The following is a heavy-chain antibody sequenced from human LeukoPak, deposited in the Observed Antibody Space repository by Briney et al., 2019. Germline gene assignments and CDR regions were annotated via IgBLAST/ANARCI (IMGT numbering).Heavy chain of an antibody. CDR1: GFTFSSYS. J-gene: IGHJ3*02. CDR3: AKGTVPAAFDAFDI. CDR2: ISSSSSYI. D-gene: IGHD2-2*01. V-gene: IGHV3-21*01. Sequence: GGSLRLSCAASGFTFSSYSMNWVRQAPGKGLEWVSSISSSSSYIYYADSVKGRFTISRDNAKNSLYLQMNSLRAEDTAVYYCAKGTVPAAFDAFDIWGQGTMVTVSS.